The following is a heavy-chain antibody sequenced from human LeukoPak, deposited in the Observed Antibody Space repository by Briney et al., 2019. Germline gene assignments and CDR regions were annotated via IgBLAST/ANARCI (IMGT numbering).Heavy chain of an antibody. Sequence: GASVKVSCKASGYTFTSYGISWVRQAPGQGLEWMGWISAYNGNTNYAQKLQGRVTMTTDTSTGTAYMELRSLRSDDTAVYYCARDNESLGVVIRGFYYYYGMDVWGQGTTVTVSS. V-gene: IGHV1-18*01. CDR3: ARDNESLGVVIRGFYYYYGMDV. CDR2: ISAYNGNT. CDR1: GYTFTSYG. J-gene: IGHJ6*02. D-gene: IGHD3-3*01.